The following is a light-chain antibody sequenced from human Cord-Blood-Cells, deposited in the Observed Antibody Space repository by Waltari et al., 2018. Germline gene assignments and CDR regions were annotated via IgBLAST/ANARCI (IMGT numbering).Light chain of an antibody. CDR1: SSDVGGYNY. CDR3: SSYTSSSSVV. V-gene: IGLV2-14*01. J-gene: IGLJ2*01. Sequence: QSALTQPASVSGSPGQSITISCTGTSSDVGGYNYVSWYQQHPGKAPKLMIYDVSNRPSGVSNPFSCSKSDNTASLTISGLQAEDEADYYCSSYTSSSSVVFGGGTKLTVL. CDR2: DVS.